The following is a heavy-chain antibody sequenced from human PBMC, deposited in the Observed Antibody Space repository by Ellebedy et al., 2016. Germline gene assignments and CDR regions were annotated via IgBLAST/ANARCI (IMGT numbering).Heavy chain of an antibody. J-gene: IGHJ4*02. CDR1: GVTFSEHW. CDR3: AKGCHGDNCFYMDF. Sequence: GESLKISXAASGVTFSEHWMSWVRQAAGKGLEWVANINQDGSGEYYVDSVRGRFTISRDNSKDTLYLQMSSLRAEDTAMYYCAKGCHGDNCFYMDFWGQGTLVTVSS. D-gene: IGHD4/OR15-4a*01. V-gene: IGHV3-7*01. CDR2: INQDGSGE.